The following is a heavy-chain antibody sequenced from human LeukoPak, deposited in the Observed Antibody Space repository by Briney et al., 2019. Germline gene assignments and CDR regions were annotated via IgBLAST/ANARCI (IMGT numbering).Heavy chain of an antibody. CDR2: ISGSGGST. V-gene: IGHV3-23*01. D-gene: IGHD3-10*01. CDR3: AKEGSMVRGVIIPYFDY. CDR1: GFTFGSYA. J-gene: IGHJ4*02. Sequence: PGGSLRLSCAASGFTFGSYAMSWVRQAPGKGLEWVSAISGSGGSTYYADSVKGRFTISRDNSKNTLYLQMNSLRAEDTAVYYCAKEGSMVRGVIIPYFDYWGQGTLVTVSS.